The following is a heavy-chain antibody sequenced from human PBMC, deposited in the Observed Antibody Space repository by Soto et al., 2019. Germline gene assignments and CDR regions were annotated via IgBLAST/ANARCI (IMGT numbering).Heavy chain of an antibody. D-gene: IGHD3-10*01. CDR2: IYYSGST. J-gene: IGHJ6*02. CDR1: GGSISSSSYY. V-gene: IGHV4-39*07. CDR3: ARDRFGELFHGMDV. Sequence: PSETLSLTCTVSGGSISSSSYYWGWIRQPPGKGLEWIGSIYYSGSTYYNPSLKSRVTISVDTSKNQFSLELSSVTAADTAVYYCARDRFGELFHGMDVWGQGTTVTVYS.